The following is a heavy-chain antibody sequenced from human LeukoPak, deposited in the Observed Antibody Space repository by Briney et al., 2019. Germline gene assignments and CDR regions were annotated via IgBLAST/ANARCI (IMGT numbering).Heavy chain of an antibody. Sequence: KPSETLSLTCTVSGGSISSYYWSWIRQPPGKGLEWIGYIYYSGSTNYNPSLKSRVTISVDTSKNQFSLKLSSVTAADTAVYYCARELPTGGYFDYWGRGTLVTVSS. D-gene: IGHD3-16*01. CDR3: ARELPTGGYFDY. V-gene: IGHV4-59*01. CDR2: IYYSGST. J-gene: IGHJ4*02. CDR1: GGSISSYY.